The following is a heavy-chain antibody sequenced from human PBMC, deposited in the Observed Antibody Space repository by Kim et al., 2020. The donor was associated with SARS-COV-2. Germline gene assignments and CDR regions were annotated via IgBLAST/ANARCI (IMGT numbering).Heavy chain of an antibody. V-gene: IGHV3-11*05. J-gene: IGHJ4*02. CDR2: ISSSSSYT. Sequence: GGSLRLSCAASGFTFSDYYMSWIRQAPGKGLEWVSYISSSSSYTNYADSVKGRFTISRDNAKNSLYLQMNSLRAEDTAVYYCARDIGSGPWEPEILPYFDYWGQGTLVTVSS. D-gene: IGHD1-26*01. CDR1: GFTFSDYY. CDR3: ARDIGSGPWEPEILPYFDY.